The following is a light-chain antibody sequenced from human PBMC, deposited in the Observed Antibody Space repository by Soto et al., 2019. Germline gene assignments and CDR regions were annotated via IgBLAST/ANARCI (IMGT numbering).Light chain of an antibody. CDR3: QKYSSVPV. V-gene: IGKV1-27*01. J-gene: IGKJ3*01. Sequence: DIQMTQSPPSLSASVGDRVTITCRASQDIRNFVAWYQQKPGKAPKLLIYAASTLQSGVPSRFSGSGSGIDFTLTINSLQPEDFATYSCQKYSSVPVFGPGTKVDIK. CDR2: AAS. CDR1: QDIRNF.